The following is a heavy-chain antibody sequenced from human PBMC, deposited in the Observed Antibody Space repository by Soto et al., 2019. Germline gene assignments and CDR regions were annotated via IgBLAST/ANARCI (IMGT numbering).Heavy chain of an antibody. CDR3: ARGYCSSTSCQYYFDF. J-gene: IGHJ4*02. V-gene: IGHV1-3*01. Sequence: ASVKVSCKASGYTFTGYAIHWVRQAPGQRHEWMGWINGGNGDTKYSQKFQGRVTITRDTSASTAYRELTSLGSEDTAVYHCARGYCSSTSCQYYFDFWGQGTLVTVSS. D-gene: IGHD2-2*01. CDR1: GYTFTGYA. CDR2: INGGNGDT.